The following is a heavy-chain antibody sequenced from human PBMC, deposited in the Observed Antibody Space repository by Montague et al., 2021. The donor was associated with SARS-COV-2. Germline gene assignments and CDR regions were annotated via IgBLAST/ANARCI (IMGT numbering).Heavy chain of an antibody. V-gene: IGHV4-34*01. CDR3: ARSGYSSSWYGFRSWFDP. CDR1: GTSFSGYY. D-gene: IGHD6-13*01. J-gene: IGHJ5*02. CDR2: INHGGST. Sequence: SETLSLTCAVHGTSFSGYYWNWIRQPPGKGLEWIGEINHGGSTKYSPSLKSRLTISADTSKNQFSLKLTSVAAADTAVYYCARSGYSSSWYGFRSWFDPWAREPWSPSPQ.